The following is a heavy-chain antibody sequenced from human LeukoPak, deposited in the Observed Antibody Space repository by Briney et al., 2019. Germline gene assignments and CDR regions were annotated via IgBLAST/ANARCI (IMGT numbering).Heavy chain of an antibody. CDR1: GFTVSSNY. CDR3: AKPLWFWELSNNWFDP. CDR2: IYSGGST. J-gene: IGHJ5*02. Sequence: GGSLRLSCAAPGFTVSSNYMSWVRQAPGKGLEWVSVIYSGGSTYYADSVKGRFTISRDNSKNTLYLQMNSLRAEDTAVYYCAKPLWFWELSNNWFDPWGQGTLVTVSS. D-gene: IGHD3-10*01. V-gene: IGHV3-53*01.